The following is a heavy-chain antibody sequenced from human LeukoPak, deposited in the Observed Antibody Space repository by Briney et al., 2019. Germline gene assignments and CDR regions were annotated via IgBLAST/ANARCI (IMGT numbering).Heavy chain of an antibody. CDR3: ARSAGYCSSTSCYAGYYYGMDV. CDR2: IYHSGST. Sequence: TSETLSLTCAVSGVSISSGGYSWSWIRQPPGKGLEWIGYIYHSGSTYYNPSLKSRVTISVDRSKNQFSLKLSSVTAADTAVYYCARSAGYCSSTSCYAGYYYGMDVWGQGTTVTVSS. J-gene: IGHJ6*02. V-gene: IGHV4-30-2*01. D-gene: IGHD2-2*01. CDR1: GVSISSGGYS.